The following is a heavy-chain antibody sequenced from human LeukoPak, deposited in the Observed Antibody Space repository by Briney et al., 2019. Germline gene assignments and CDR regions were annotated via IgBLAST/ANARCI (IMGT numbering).Heavy chain of an antibody. CDR3: ARGDGYNPDY. J-gene: IGHJ4*02. CDR2: IYYSGST. V-gene: IGHV4-59*01. D-gene: IGHD5-24*01. CDR1: GGSISSYY. Sequence: SETLSLTCTVSGGSISSYYWSWIRQPPGKGLEWIGYIYYSGSTNYNPSLKSRVTISVDTSKNQFSLKLSSVTAADTAVYYCARGDGYNPDYWGQGTLVTVSS.